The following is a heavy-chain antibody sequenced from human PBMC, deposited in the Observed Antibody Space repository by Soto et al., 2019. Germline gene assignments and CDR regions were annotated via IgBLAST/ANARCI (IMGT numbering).Heavy chain of an antibody. CDR1: GGSISGRC. Sequence: SETLSLTCTVSGGSISGRCWSWVRQSPGKGLEWIGYFCYTGSTNYNPSLKSRVTISVDRSKTQCSLKLTSVTAADTAVYYCAKSHYDSSGYYIIDHWGQGTLVTVSS. V-gene: IGHV4-59*01. CDR3: AKSHYDSSGYYIIDH. D-gene: IGHD3-22*01. J-gene: IGHJ5*02. CDR2: FCYTGST.